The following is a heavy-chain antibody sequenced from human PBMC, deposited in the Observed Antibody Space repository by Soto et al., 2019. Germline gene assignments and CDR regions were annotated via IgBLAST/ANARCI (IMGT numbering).Heavy chain of an antibody. V-gene: IGHV5-10-1*01. CDR1: GYSFTSYW. J-gene: IGHJ6*02. CDR3: ARPDPQRNMDV. Sequence: GESLKISCKGSGYSFTSYWISWVRQMPGKGMEWMGRIDPSYSYTNYRPSFQGHVTISADKSISTAYLQWSSLKVSDTAMYYCARPDPQRNMDVWGQGTTVTVSS. CDR2: IDPSYSYT.